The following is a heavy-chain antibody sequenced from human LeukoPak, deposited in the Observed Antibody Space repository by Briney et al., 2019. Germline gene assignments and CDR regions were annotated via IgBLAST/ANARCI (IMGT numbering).Heavy chain of an antibody. D-gene: IGHD3-10*01. CDR1: GFTFSSYW. CDR2: INEAGSQK. Sequence: PGGSLRLSCAASGFTFSSYWMSWVRQAPGKGLEWVANINEAGSQKSYGDSVKGRFTISRDNTKNSLYLQMNSLRVEDTAVYYCARDEPGYGEFLLYWGQGTLVTVSS. V-gene: IGHV3-7*01. J-gene: IGHJ4*02. CDR3: ARDEPGYGEFLLY.